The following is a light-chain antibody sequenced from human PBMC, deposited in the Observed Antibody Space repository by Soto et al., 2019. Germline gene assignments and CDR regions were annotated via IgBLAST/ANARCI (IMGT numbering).Light chain of an antibody. J-gene: IGLJ1*01. V-gene: IGLV1-44*01. CDR1: RSNIGSNP. Sequence: QSVLTQPPSASGTPGQRVTISCSGSRSNIGSNPVNWYQQLPGTAPKLLIDSNNQRPSGVPDRFSGSRSGTSASLAISGLQSEDGADYYCAAWDDSLYGRVFGTGTKLTVL. CDR2: SNN. CDR3: AAWDDSLYGRV.